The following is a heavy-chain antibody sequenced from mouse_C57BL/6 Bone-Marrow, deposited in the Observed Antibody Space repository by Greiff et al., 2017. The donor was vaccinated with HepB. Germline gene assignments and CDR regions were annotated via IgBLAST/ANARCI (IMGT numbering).Heavy chain of an antibody. CDR1: GYTFTSYW. J-gene: IGHJ1*03. Sequence: VKLVESGAELVKPGASVELSCKASGYTFTSYWMHWVKQRPGRGLEWIGRIDPNSGGTKYNEKFKSKATLTVDKPSSTAYMQLSSLTSEDSAVYYCARRWARRGYFDVWGTGTTVTVSS. D-gene: IGHD1-1*02. CDR2: IDPNSGGT. V-gene: IGHV1-72*01. CDR3: ARRWARRGYFDV.